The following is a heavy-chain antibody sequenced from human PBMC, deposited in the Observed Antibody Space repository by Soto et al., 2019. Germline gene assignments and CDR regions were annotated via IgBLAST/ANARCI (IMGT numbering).Heavy chain of an antibody. D-gene: IGHD3-22*01. J-gene: IGHJ4*02. CDR2: IYYSGST. Sequence: QVQLQESGPGLVKPSETLSLTCTVSGGSISSYYWSWIRQPPGKGLEWIGYIYYSGSTNYNPSLKSRVTISVDTSKNQFSLKLSSVTAADTAFYYCARLWGYYNDFWGQGTLVTVSS. CDR1: GGSISSYY. V-gene: IGHV4-59*08. CDR3: ARLWGYYNDF.